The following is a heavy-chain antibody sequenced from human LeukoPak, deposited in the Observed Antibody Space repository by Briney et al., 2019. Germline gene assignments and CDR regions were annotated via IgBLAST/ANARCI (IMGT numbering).Heavy chain of an antibody. CDR1: GGSITGYS. Sequence: SETLSLTCCVSGGSITGYSWGWVRQPPGKGLECIGYMFDRGSPNHHPSLQNRVTTSVDTSKNEFSLRLTSVTAADTAVYYCARRIQLWSYWHFDLWGRGTLVTVSS. V-gene: IGHV4-4*09. CDR2: MFDRGSP. CDR3: ARRIQLWSYWHFDL. J-gene: IGHJ2*01. D-gene: IGHD5-18*01.